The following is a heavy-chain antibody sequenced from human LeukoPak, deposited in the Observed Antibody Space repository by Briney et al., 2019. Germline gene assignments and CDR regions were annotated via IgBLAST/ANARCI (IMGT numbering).Heavy chain of an antibody. CDR1: GYTFTGYY. CDR2: INPNSGGT. J-gene: IGHJ3*02. Sequence: ASVKVSCKASGYTFTGYYMHWVRQAPGQGLEWMGWINPNSGGTNYAQKFQGWVTMTRDTSISTAYMELSRLRSDDTAVYYCARVSSGGWYRGAFDIWGQGTMVTVSS. CDR3: ARVSSGGWYRGAFDI. V-gene: IGHV1-2*04. D-gene: IGHD6-19*01.